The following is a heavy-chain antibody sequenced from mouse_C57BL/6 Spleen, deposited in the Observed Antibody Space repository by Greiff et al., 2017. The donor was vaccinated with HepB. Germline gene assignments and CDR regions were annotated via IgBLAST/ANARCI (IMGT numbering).Heavy chain of an antibody. D-gene: IGHD2-3*01. V-gene: IGHV1-4*01. CDR3: ARDGYYWFAY. J-gene: IGHJ3*01. Sequence: VQLQQSGAELARPGASVKMSCKASGYTFTSYTMHWVKQRPGQGLEWIGYINPSSGYTKYNQKFKDKATLTADKSSSTAYMQLSSLTSEDSSVYYCARDGYYWFAYWGQGTLVTVSA. CDR1: GYTFTSYT. CDR2: INPSSGYT.